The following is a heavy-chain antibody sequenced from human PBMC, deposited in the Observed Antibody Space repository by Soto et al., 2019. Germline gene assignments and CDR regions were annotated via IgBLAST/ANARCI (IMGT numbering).Heavy chain of an antibody. J-gene: IGHJ5*02. CDR3: AGERGWSFDP. CDR2: ISAYNGNT. CDR1: GYTFTSYG. Sequence: QVQLVQSGAEVKKPGASVKVSCKASGYTFTSYGISWVRQAPGQGLEWMGLISAYNGNTNYAQKLQGSTTMTTDTSTSTADTEMRILTSDNTAVYYCAGERGWSFDPWGQGTLVTVSS. D-gene: IGHD6-19*01. V-gene: IGHV1-18*01.